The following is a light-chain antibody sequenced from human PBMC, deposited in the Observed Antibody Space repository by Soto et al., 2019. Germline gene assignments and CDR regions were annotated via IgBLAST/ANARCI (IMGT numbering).Light chain of an antibody. CDR1: QSVSNW. V-gene: IGKV1-5*01. CDR2: DVS. CDR3: QQYDSYSWT. J-gene: IGKJ1*01. Sequence: DIQMTQSPSTLSASVGERVTITCRASQSVSNWLAWCQHKPGKAPKLLIYDVSSLESGVPSRFSGSGSGTEFILTISSLQPDDFATYYCQQYDSYSWTFGQGTKVDTK.